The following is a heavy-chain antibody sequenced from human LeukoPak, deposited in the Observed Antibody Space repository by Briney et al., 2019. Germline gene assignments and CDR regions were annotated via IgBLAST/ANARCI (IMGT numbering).Heavy chain of an antibody. CDR1: GFTFSSYW. V-gene: IGHV3-23*01. CDR3: AKNGDRGAYCSGGSCYPYFYYYMDV. Sequence: GGSLRLSCAASGFTFSSYWMSWVRQAPGKGLEWVSAISGSGGSTYYADSVKGRFTISRDNSKNTLYLQMNSLRAEDTAIYYCAKNGDRGAYCSGGSCYPYFYYYMDVWGKGTTVTISS. D-gene: IGHD2-15*01. CDR2: ISGSGGST. J-gene: IGHJ6*03.